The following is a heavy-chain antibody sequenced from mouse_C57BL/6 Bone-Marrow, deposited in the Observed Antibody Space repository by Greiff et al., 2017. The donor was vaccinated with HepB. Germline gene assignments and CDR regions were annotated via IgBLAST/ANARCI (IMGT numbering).Heavy chain of an antibody. CDR1: GYTFTSYW. D-gene: IGHD1-1*02. J-gene: IGHJ4*01. Sequence: VQLQQPGAELVKPGASVKMSCKASGYTFTSYWITWVKQRPGQGLEWIGDINPNNGGTSYNQKFKGKATLTVDKSSSTAYMELRSLTSEDSAVYYCARYGGGLRAMDYWGQGTSVTVSS. V-gene: IGHV1-55*01. CDR2: INPNNGGT. CDR3: ARYGGGLRAMDY.